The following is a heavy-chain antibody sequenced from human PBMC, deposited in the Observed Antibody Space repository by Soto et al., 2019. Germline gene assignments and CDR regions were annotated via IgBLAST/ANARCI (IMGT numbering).Heavy chain of an antibody. CDR3: ARLYGSVSTFDY. V-gene: IGHV3-7*01. CDR2: IKPDGSDK. J-gene: IGHJ4*02. Sequence: GGSLRLSCGTSGFIFSSHWMTWVRQAPGKGLEWVADIKPDGSDKHYVDSVKGRFTISRDNAEHSLYLQMSSLRAEDTAVYYCARLYGSVSTFDYWGQGTLVTVAS. D-gene: IGHD6-25*01. CDR1: GFIFSSHW.